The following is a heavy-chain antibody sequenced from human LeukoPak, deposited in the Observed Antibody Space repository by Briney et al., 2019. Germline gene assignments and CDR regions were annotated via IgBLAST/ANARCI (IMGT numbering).Heavy chain of an antibody. D-gene: IGHD3-16*01. CDR1: VVAFSSGSYD. CDR3: ARGRLKAYYFDY. V-gene: IGHV4-61*01. Sequence: PSETLSLTCTVSVVAFSSGSYDASCIRPPPGKWLEWIGYIYYSGSTNYTPSLKSRVTISVATSKNQFSLKLSSVTAAATDVYSCARGRLKAYYFDYWGQGTLVTVSS. CDR2: IYYSGST. J-gene: IGHJ4*02.